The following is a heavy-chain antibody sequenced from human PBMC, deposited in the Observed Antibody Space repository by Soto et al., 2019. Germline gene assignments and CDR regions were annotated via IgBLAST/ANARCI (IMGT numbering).Heavy chain of an antibody. CDR1: GGSISSGDYY. Sequence: QVQLQESGPGLVKPSQTLSLTCTVSGGSISSGDYYWSWIRQPPGKGLEWIGYIYYSGSTYYNPSLNSRVTISVDTSKNQFSLTLSSVTAADTAVYYCARVPAVAGPSNWFDPWGQGTLVTVSS. V-gene: IGHV4-30-4*01. CDR3: ARVPAVAGPSNWFDP. J-gene: IGHJ5*02. CDR2: IYYSGST. D-gene: IGHD6-19*01.